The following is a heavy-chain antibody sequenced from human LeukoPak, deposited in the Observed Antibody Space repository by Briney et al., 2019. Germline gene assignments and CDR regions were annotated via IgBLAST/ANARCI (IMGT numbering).Heavy chain of an antibody. CDR1: GYTFTGYY. D-gene: IGHD2-2*01. V-gene: IGHV1-2*02. CDR2: INPNSGGT. J-gene: IGHJ4*02. CDR3: ARDWGYCSSTSCYVSHYFDY. Sequence: ASVKVSCKASGYTFTGYYMHWVRQAPGQGLEWMGWINPNSGGTNYAKKFQGRVTMTRDMSISIAYMELSRLRSEDTAVYYCARDWGYCSSTSCYVSHYFDYWGQGTLVTVSS.